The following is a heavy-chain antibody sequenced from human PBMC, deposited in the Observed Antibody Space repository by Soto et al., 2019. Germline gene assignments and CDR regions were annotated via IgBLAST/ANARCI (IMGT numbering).Heavy chain of an antibody. D-gene: IGHD2-15*01. CDR2: IGTLHDT. V-gene: IGHV3-13*01. Sequence: EVQLVKSGGGLVQPGGSLRLSCAASGFTFSASDMHWVRQATGKGLEWVAAIGTLHDTYYPDSVKGRFNISRKNSKNSLFLQKNSLRTGDTAVYYCATQASYSHGGGGWFDPWGQGTLVTVSS. CDR1: GFTFSASD. J-gene: IGHJ5*02. CDR3: ATQASYSHGGGGWFDP.